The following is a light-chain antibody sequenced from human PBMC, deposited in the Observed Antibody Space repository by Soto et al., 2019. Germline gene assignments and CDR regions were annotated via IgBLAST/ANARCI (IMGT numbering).Light chain of an antibody. J-gene: IGKJ1*01. CDR3: QQYSTYPYA. CDR1: QSTSTW. V-gene: IGKV1-5*03. Sequence: DIQMTQSPSTLSASVGDRVTITCRASQSTSTWLAWYQQRPGKTPKLLISEASKLESGVPSRFSGSGSGTEFTLNISSLQPDDFATYYCQQYSTYPYAFGQGTKVEIK. CDR2: EAS.